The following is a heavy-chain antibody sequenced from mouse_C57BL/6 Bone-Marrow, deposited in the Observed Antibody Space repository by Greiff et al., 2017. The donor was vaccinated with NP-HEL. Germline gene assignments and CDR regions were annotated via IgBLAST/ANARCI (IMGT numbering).Heavy chain of an antibody. Sequence: QVQLQQPGAELVMPGASVKLSCKASGYTFTSYWMHWVKQRPGQGLEWIGELDPSDSYTNYNQKFKGKSTLTVDKSSSTAYMQLSSLTSEDSAVYYCARGGLTDPFDYWGQGTTLTVSS. D-gene: IGHD3-1*01. J-gene: IGHJ2*01. CDR3: ARGGLTDPFDY. CDR2: LDPSDSYT. CDR1: GYTFTSYW. V-gene: IGHV1-69*01.